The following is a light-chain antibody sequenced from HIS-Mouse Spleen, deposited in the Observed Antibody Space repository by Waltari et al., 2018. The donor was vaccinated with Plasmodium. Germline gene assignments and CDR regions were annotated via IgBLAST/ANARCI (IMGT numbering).Light chain of an antibody. CDR2: DVS. V-gene: IGLV2-11*01. J-gene: IGLJ1*01. CDR1: SSDVGGYNY. CDR3: CSYAGSYTYV. Sequence: QSALTQPRSVSGSPGQSVTISCTGTSSDVGGYNYVSWYQQHPGKAPKLMISDVSKRPSGVPDRFSGSKSGNTASLTISGRQAEDEADYYCCSYAGSYTYVFGTGTKVTVL.